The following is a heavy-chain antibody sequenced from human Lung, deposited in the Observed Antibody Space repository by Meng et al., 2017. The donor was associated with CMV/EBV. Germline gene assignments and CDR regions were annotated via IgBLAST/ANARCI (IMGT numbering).Heavy chain of an antibody. Sequence: ESXKISXXASGFTFSSYWMHWVRQAPGKGLVWVSRINGDGSSTSYADSVKGRFTISRDNGKNTLYLQMNSLRAEDTAVYYCARDVVEGSVWLGYWGQGTLVTVS. CDR2: INGDGSST. CDR1: GFTFSSYW. D-gene: IGHD2-15*01. J-gene: IGHJ4*02. V-gene: IGHV3-74*01. CDR3: ARDVVEGSVWLGY.